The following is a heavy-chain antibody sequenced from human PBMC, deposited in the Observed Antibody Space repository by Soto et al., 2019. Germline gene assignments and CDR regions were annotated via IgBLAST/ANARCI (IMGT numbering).Heavy chain of an antibody. CDR2: IYHSGST. CDR1: GGSFSGYY. V-gene: IGHV4-34*01. D-gene: IGHD3-3*01. CDR3: ARGRGGRYYDFWSGYSDYYGMDV. J-gene: IGHJ6*02. Sequence: SETLSLTCAVYGGSFSGYYWSWIRQPPGKGLEWIGEIYHSGSTNYNPSLKSRVTISVDKSKNQFSLKLSSVTAADTAVYYCARGRGGRYYDFWSGYSDYYGMDVWGQGTTVTVSS.